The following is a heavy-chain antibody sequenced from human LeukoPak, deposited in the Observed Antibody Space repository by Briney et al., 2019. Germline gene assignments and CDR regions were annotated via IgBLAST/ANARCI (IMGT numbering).Heavy chain of an antibody. CDR1: GGSISSSNSY. D-gene: IGHD1-26*01. J-gene: IGHJ4*02. V-gene: IGHV4-39*01. CDR2: IYKSGNT. Sequence: SETLSLTCTVSGGSISSSNSYWGWIRQPPGKGLEWIGSIYKSGNTYYNPSLKSRVTISVDTSKKQFSLNLSSVTAADTAVYYCARLVEVGATNKYFDYWGQGTLVTVP. CDR3: ARLVEVGATNKYFDY.